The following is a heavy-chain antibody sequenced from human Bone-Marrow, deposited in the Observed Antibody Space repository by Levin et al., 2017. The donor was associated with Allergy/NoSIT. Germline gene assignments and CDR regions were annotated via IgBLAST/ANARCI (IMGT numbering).Heavy chain of an antibody. CDR3: ARIFHTTGSPWTWGPKKIYYYQGMDV. V-gene: IGHV3-11*01. CDR1: GFVFNDYY. J-gene: IGHJ6*02. CDR2: ISRSGDTI. Sequence: GGSLRLSCEASGFVFNDYYMTWMRQAPGEGLEWVSYISRSGDTIYYADSVKGRFTISRDNAKNSLYLQMSSLRAEDTALYYCARIFHTTGSPWTWGPKKIYYYQGMDVWGQGTTVTVSS. D-gene: IGHD3-9*01.